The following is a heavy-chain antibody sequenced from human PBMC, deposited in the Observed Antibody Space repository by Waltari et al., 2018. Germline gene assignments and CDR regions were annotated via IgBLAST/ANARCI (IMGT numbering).Heavy chain of an antibody. D-gene: IGHD3-16*01. J-gene: IGHJ4*02. V-gene: IGHV3-23*01. Sequence: LEWVSAISGSGGTKYYADSVKGRFTISRDNSKNTLYLHMNSLRVEDTAIYYCAKDQGEWLSTEEYFDYWGQGTLVTVSS. CDR2: ISGSGGTK. CDR3: AKDQGEWLSTEEYFDY.